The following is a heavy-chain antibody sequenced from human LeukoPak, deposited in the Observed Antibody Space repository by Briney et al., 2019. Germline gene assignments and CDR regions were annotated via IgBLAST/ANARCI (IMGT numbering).Heavy chain of an antibody. J-gene: IGHJ4*02. Sequence: GGSLRLSCAASGITFSNYEMNWVRQAPGKGLEWLSFIGTTGSTVYYADSVKGRFTISRDNAKSSLSLQMNSLRAEDTAVYFCARDRFSSAWYHQGPPDYWGQGTLVTVSS. CDR3: ARDRFSSAWYHQGPPDY. CDR2: IGTTGSTV. CDR1: GITFSNYE. D-gene: IGHD6-19*01. V-gene: IGHV3-48*03.